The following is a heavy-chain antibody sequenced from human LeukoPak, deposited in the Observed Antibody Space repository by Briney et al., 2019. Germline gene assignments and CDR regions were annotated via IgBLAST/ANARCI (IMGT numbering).Heavy chain of an antibody. D-gene: IGHD2-21*02. CDR3: AREAHTPPEVVTAIGAFDI. J-gene: IGHJ3*02. CDR2: IYYSGST. CDR1: GGSISSSSYY. Sequence: PSETLSLTCTVSGGSISSSSYYWGWIRQPPGKGLEWIGSIYYSGSTNYNPSLKSRVTISVDTSKNQFSLKLSSVTAADTAVYYCAREAHTPPEVVTAIGAFDIWGQGTMVTVSS. V-gene: IGHV4-39*07.